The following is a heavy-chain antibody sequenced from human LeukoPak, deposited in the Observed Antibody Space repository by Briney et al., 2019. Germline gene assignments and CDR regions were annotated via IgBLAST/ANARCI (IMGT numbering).Heavy chain of an antibody. V-gene: IGHV4-34*01. CDR3: APRGVGATGSDY. CDR2: INHSGST. D-gene: IGHD1-26*01. CDR1: GGSFSGYY. Sequence: PSETLSLTCAVYGGSFSGYYWSWIRQPPGKGLEWIGEINHSGSTNYNPSLKSRVTISVDTSKNQFSLKLSPVTAADTAVYYCAPRGVGATGSDYWGQGTLVTVSS. J-gene: IGHJ4*02.